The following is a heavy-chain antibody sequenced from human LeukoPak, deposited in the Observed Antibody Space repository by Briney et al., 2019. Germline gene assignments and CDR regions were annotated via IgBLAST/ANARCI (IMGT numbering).Heavy chain of an antibody. Sequence: PGGSLRLSCAASGFTFSSYEMNWVRQAPGKGLEWVSYISSSGSTIYYADSVKGRFAISRDNAKNSLYLQMNSLRAEDTAIYYCTRENWVLVAVPMDVWGKGTTVIVSS. D-gene: IGHD3-10*01. CDR2: ISSSGSTI. V-gene: IGHV3-48*03. CDR1: GFTFSSYE. J-gene: IGHJ6*04. CDR3: TRENWVLVAVPMDV.